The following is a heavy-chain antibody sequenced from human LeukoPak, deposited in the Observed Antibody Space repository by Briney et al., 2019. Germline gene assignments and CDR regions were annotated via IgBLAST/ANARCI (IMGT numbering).Heavy chain of an antibody. CDR3: AKLDSELIDY. CDR2: IRYDGSNK. D-gene: IGHD2-15*01. CDR1: GFTFSSYG. V-gene: IGHV3-30*02. Sequence: GGSLRLSCAASGFTFSSYGMHWVRQAPGKGLEWVAFIRYDGSNKYYADSVKGRFTISRDNSKNTLYPQMNSLRAEDTAVYYCAKLDSELIDYWGQGTLVTVSS. J-gene: IGHJ4*02.